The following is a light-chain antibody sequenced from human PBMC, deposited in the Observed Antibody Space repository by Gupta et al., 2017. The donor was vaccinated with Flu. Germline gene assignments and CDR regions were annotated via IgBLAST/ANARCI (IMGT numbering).Light chain of an antibody. Sequence: QSALTQSPSASGSPGQSVTISCTGTISDIGGYNLVSWYQHYPGKVPKLMIYEVNKRPSGVPDRFSGSKSGNTASLTVSGLQAEDEADYYCSAYAGANNVYVFGTGTKVTVL. V-gene: IGLV2-8*01. CDR1: ISDIGGYNL. J-gene: IGLJ1*01. CDR3: SAYAGANNVYV. CDR2: EVN.